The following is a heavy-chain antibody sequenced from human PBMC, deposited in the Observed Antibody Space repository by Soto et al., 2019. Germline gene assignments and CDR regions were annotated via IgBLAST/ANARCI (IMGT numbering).Heavy chain of an antibody. CDR1: DYTSTAYN. Sequence: QVQLVQSGAEVKEPGASVRFSCKAFDYTSTAYNIHWLRKAPGQGLEWMGWINAGNGNTRSSRKFQGRAIITRDTSATTAYLEVDSLRSEDTAIYYCARVAPSGGSVPRFDPWGQGTLLTVSS. V-gene: IGHV1-3*01. J-gene: IGHJ5*02. D-gene: IGHD3-10*01. CDR2: INAGNGNT. CDR3: ARVAPSGGSVPRFDP.